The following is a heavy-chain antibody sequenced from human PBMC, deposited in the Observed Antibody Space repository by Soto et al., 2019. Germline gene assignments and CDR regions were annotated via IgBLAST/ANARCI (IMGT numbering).Heavy chain of an antibody. J-gene: IGHJ6*02. CDR2: IIPIFGTA. CDR1: GGTFSSYA. V-gene: IGHV1-69*13. CDR3: ARVEYSSSWYYYYYGMDV. D-gene: IGHD6-13*01. Sequence: SVKVSCKASGGTFSSYATSGVRQAPRQGLEWMGGIIPIFGTANYAQKFQGRVTITADESTSTAYMELSSLRSEDTAVYYCARVEYSSSWYYYYYGMDVWGQGTTVTVSS.